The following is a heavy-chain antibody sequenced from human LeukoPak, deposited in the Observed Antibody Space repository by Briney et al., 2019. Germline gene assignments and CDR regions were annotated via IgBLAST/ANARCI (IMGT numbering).Heavy chain of an antibody. Sequence: PPETLSLTCTVSGGSISSSRYSWGWIRQPPGKGLEGIGTIYDSGSTYYNPSLKSRVTISADTSKNQLSLRLSSVTAADTAVYYCARVGFGGYSYGYVDFWGQGTQVTVSS. J-gene: IGHJ4*02. D-gene: IGHD5-18*01. V-gene: IGHV4-39*01. CDR3: ARVGFGGYSYGYVDF. CDR1: GGSISSSRYS. CDR2: IYDSGST.